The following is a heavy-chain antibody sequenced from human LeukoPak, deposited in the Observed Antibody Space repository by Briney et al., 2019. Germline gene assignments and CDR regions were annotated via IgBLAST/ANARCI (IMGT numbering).Heavy chain of an antibody. D-gene: IGHD3-22*01. V-gene: IGHV4-30-4*08. CDR1: GGSISSGDYY. CDR3: ARDKGYYDSSGYNPTGDAFDI. Sequence: SETLSPTCTVSGGSISSGDYYWSWIRQPPGKCLEWIGYIYYSGSTYYNPSLKSRVTISVDTSKNQFSLKLSSVTAADTAVYYCARDKGYYDSSGYNPTGDAFDIWGQGTMVTVSS. CDR2: IYYSGST. J-gene: IGHJ3*02.